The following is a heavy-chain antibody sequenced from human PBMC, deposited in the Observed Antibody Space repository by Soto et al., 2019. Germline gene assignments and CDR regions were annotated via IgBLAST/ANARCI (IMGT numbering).Heavy chain of an antibody. CDR2: FIAMLGTP. D-gene: IGHD5-18*01. CDR3: ARGAMAKFDY. V-gene: IGHV1-69*13. Sequence: SMKVSCKASGGTFGSHGVAWVRQAPGQGLEWMGGFIAMLGTPTYAKKVQGRATITADESLTSSYLELRSLRSEDTAVYFCARGAMAKFDYWGQGTVVTVSS. J-gene: IGHJ4*02. CDR1: GGTFGSHG.